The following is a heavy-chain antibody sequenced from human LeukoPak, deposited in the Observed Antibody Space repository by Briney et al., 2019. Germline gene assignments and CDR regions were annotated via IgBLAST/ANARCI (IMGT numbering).Heavy chain of an antibody. CDR2: ISSSSSYT. D-gene: IGHD3-10*01. CDR3: ARDMVRGVIGGMDV. J-gene: IGHJ6*02. V-gene: IGHV3-11*05. Sequence: GLSLRLSCAASGFTFSDYYMSWIRQAPGKGLEWVSYISSSSSYTNYADSVKGRFTISRDNAKNSLYLQMNSLRAEDTAVYYCARDMVRGVIGGMDVWGQGTTVTVSS. CDR1: GFTFSDYY.